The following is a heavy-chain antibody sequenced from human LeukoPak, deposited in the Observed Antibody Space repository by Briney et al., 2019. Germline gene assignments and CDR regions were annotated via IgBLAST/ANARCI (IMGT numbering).Heavy chain of an antibody. CDR3: AKVRDPLLWFGESPLGY. J-gene: IGHJ4*02. CDR1: GFTFSNAW. D-gene: IGHD3-10*01. V-gene: IGHV3-15*01. Sequence: PGGSLRLSCAASGFTFSNAWMSWVRQAPGKGLEWVGRIKSKTDGGTTDYAAPVKGRFTISRDDSKNTLYLQMNSLRAEDTAVYYCAKVRDPLLWFGESPLGYWGQGTLVTVSS. CDR2: IKSKTDGGTT.